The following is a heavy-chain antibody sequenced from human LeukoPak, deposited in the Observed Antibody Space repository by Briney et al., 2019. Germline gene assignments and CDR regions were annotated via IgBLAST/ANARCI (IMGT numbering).Heavy chain of an antibody. Sequence: GGSLRLSCAASGFTFSGYAMNWFRQAPGKRLDWVSAISAGGSSTDYADSVKGRFTISRDNSKNTLYVQMNSLRGEDTAVYYCAKASDGRGKNWFDAWGQGTLVTVSS. J-gene: IGHJ5*02. CDR1: GFTFSGYA. V-gene: IGHV3-23*01. CDR2: ISAGGSST. CDR3: AKASDGRGKNWFDA. D-gene: IGHD5-18*01.